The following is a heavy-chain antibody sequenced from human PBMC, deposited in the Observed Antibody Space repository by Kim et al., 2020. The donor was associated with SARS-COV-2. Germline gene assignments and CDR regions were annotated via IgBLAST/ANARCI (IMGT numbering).Heavy chain of an antibody. CDR1: GYTFTSYD. Sequence: ASVKVSCKASGYTFTSYDINWVRQATGQGLEWMGWMNPNSGNTGYAQKFQGRVTMTRNTSISTAYMELSSLRSEDTAVYYCAREPFQYCSGGSCYSGWFDPWGQGTLVTVSS. CDR3: AREPFQYCSGGSCYSGWFDP. D-gene: IGHD2-15*01. J-gene: IGHJ5*02. CDR2: MNPNSGNT. V-gene: IGHV1-8*01.